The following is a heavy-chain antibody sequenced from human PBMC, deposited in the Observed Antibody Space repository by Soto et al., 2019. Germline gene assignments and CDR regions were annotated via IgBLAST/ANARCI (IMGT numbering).Heavy chain of an antibody. CDR1: GYTFTDSA. J-gene: IGHJ4*02. CDR3: AKCSRSCTPDY. D-gene: IGHD3-10*02. Sequence: ASVKVSCKASGYTFTDSAIHWVSQAPGQSLEWLGWIAPVNGKIKYSENFQGRVTITRDTSATTAYMELTSLRSEDTAVYYCAKCSRSCTPDYWGQGTLVTVSS. CDR2: IAPVNGKI. V-gene: IGHV1-3*01.